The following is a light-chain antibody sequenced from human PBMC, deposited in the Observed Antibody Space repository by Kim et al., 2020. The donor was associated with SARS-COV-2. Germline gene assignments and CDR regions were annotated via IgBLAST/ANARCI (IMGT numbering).Light chain of an antibody. J-gene: IGLJ2*01. V-gene: IGLV6-57*03. CDR1: RGSIASNY. Sequence: GKPISLSCTRSRGSIASNYVQWYQQRPGSAPTTVIYEDNQRPSGVPDRFSGSIDSSSNSASLTISGLKTEDEADYYCQSYDSSNQVFGGGTQLTVL. CDR3: QSYDSSNQV. CDR2: EDN.